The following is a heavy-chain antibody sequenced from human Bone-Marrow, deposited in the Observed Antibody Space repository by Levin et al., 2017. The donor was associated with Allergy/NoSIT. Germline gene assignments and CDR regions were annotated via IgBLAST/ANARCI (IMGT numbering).Heavy chain of an antibody. D-gene: IGHD3-3*01. J-gene: IGHJ4*02. CDR3: VRLMFGVVLNNYFDF. V-gene: IGHV1-46*01. CDR2: IHPKIGTT. CDR1: GYTFTNAY. Sequence: GESLKISCQASGYTFTNAYINWVRQAPGQGPEWMGIIHPKIGTTTYAQKFQGRVTMTTDTSTSTAYLDLTGLTSDDTAVYFCVRLMFGVVLNNYFDFLSQGTLVTVSS.